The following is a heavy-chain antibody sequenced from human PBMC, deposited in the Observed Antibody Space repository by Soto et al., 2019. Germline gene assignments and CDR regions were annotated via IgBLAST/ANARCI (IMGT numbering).Heavy chain of an antibody. J-gene: IGHJ4*02. D-gene: IGHD5-12*01. CDR2: INAGNGNT. CDR3: ARGTREGYSGYDWGY. V-gene: IGHV1-3*01. CDR1: GYTFTSYA. Sequence: ASLKVSCKASGYTFTSYAMHWVRQARGQRLEWMGWINAGNGNTKYSQKFQGRVTITRDTSASTAYMELSSLRSEDTAVYYCARGTREGYSGYDWGYLGQGTLVTVSS.